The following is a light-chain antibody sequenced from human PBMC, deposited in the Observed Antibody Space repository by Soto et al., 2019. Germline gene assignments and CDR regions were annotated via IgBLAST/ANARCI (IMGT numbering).Light chain of an antibody. J-gene: IGKJ1*01. CDR3: QQTYITPWT. CDR1: QSIRTY. Sequence: DIQMTQSPSSLSASVGDRVTITCRASQSIRTYLNWYHQKPGKAPKLLIYAASSLQSGVPSRFSGGGSGTDFPLTISCLQPEDFATYYCQQTYITPWTFGQGTKVEIK. V-gene: IGKV1-39*01. CDR2: AAS.